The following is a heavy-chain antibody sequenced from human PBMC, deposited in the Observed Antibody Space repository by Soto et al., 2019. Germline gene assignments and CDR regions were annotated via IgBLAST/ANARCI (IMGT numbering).Heavy chain of an antibody. CDR3: ARSVAVPGAHIDY. J-gene: IGHJ4*02. Sequence: SETLSLTCTVSGGSISSGGYYWSWIRQHPGKGLEWIGYIYYSGSTYYNPSLKSRVTISVDTSKNQFSLKLSSVTAADTAVYYCARSVAVPGAHIDYWGQGTQVTVSS. CDR1: GGSISSGGYY. V-gene: IGHV4-31*03. D-gene: IGHD6-19*01. CDR2: IYYSGST.